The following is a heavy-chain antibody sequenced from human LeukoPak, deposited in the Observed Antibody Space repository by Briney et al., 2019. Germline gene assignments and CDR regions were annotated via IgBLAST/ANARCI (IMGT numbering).Heavy chain of an antibody. CDR3: ARSRDNYGPPFDY. CDR1: GFTFGSYE. Sequence: GGSLRLSCAASGFTFGSYEMNWVRQAPGKGLEWVSYISSSGSTIYYADSVKGRFTISRDNAKNSLYLQMNSLRAEDTAVYYCARSRDNYGPPFDYWGQGTLVIVSS. CDR2: ISSSGSTI. J-gene: IGHJ4*02. V-gene: IGHV3-48*03. D-gene: IGHD5-18*01.